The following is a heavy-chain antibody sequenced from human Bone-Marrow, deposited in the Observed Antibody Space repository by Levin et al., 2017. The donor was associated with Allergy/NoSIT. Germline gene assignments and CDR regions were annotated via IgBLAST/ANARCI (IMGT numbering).Heavy chain of an antibody. J-gene: IGHJ5*02. D-gene: IGHD3-10*01. CDR1: GFSFTSYW. V-gene: IGHV5-10-1*01. CDR2: IDPSDSYT. Sequence: GESLKISCKGSGFSFTSYWISWVRQMPGKGLEWMGRIDPSDSYTNYSPSFQGHVTISADKSISTAYLQWSSLKASDTAMYYCARRSYYGSGRNWFDPWGQGTLVTVSS. CDR3: ARRSYYGSGRNWFDP.